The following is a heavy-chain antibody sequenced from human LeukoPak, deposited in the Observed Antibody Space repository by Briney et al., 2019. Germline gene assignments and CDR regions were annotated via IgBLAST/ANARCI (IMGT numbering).Heavy chain of an antibody. Sequence: GGSLRLSCTASGFTFSNYAMTWVRQAPGKGLDWVSSISVYAGGTFYADSVTGRFTVSRDNSRNTLYLQMNSLRAEDTAVYYCARHYYDSGGSPGGFDIWGQGTMVTVSS. V-gene: IGHV3-23*01. D-gene: IGHD3-22*01. CDR3: ARHYYDSGGSPGGFDI. CDR2: ISVYAGGT. CDR1: GFTFSNYA. J-gene: IGHJ3*02.